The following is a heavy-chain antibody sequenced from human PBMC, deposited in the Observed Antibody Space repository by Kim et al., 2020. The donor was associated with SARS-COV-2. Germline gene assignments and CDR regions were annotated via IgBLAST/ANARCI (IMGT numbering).Heavy chain of an antibody. J-gene: IGHJ6*02. D-gene: IGHD3-22*01. CDR2: ISYDGSNK. CDR3: ASFRSGSYYYGMDV. V-gene: IGHV3-30*04. CDR1: GFTFSSYA. Sequence: GGSLRLSCAASGFTFSSYAMHWVRQAPGKGLEWVAVISYDGSNKYYPDSVKGRFTISRDNSKNTLYLQMNSLRAEDTAVYYCASFRSGSYYYGMDVWGQGTTVTVSS.